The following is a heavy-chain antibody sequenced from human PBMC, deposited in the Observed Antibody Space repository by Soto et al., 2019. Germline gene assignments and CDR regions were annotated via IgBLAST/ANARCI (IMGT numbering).Heavy chain of an antibody. CDR1: GFSLSTSGMG. J-gene: IGHJ4*02. D-gene: IGHD3-22*01. CDR2: IYWNDDK. Sequence: SGPTLVNPTQTLTLTCTFSGFSLSTSGMGVGWIRQPPGKALEWLALIYWNDDKRYSPSLKSGLTITKDTSKNQVVLTMTNMDPVDTATYYCAHSPFYDSSGYPDYWGQGTLVTVSS. CDR3: AHSPFYDSSGYPDY. V-gene: IGHV2-5*01.